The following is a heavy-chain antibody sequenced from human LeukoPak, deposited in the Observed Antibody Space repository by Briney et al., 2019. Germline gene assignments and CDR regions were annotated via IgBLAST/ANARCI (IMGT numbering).Heavy chain of an antibody. CDR3: AKDHHYDSSGYYYAY. V-gene: IGHV3-23*01. J-gene: IGHJ4*02. Sequence: PGGSLRLSCAASGFTFSSYAMSWVRQAPGKGLEWVSAISGSGGSTYYADSVKGRFTISRDNSKNTLYLQMNSLRAEDTAVYYCAKDHHYDSSGYYYAYWGQGTLVTVSS. D-gene: IGHD3-22*01. CDR1: GFTFSSYA. CDR2: ISGSGGST.